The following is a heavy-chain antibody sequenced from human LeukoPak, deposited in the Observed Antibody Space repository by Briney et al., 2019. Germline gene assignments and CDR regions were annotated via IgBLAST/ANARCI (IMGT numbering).Heavy chain of an antibody. D-gene: IGHD2-15*01. CDR3: ASPPHIVVVVAATESDAFDI. V-gene: IGHV3-11*04. J-gene: IGHJ3*02. CDR1: GFTFSVDY. Sequence: PGGSLRLSCAASGFTFSVDYMGWVRQAPGEGLEWVSYISSSGSTIYYADSVKGRFTISRDNAKNSLYLQMNSLSAEDTAVYYCASPPHIVVVVAATESDAFDIWGQGTMVTVSS. CDR2: ISSSGSTI.